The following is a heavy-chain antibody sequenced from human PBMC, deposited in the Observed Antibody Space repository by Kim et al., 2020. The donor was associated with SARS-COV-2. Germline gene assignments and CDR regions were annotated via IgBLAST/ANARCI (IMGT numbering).Heavy chain of an antibody. D-gene: IGHD6-19*01. CDR2: INHSGST. CDR3: ARGSIQWLVKIGSWFDP. J-gene: IGHJ5*02. CDR1: GGSFSGYY. V-gene: IGHV4-34*01. Sequence: SETLSLTCAVYGGSFSGYYWSWIRQPPGKGLEWIGEINHSGSTNYNPSLKSRVTISVDTSKNQFSLKLSSVTAADTAVYYCARGSIQWLVKIGSWFDPWGQGTLVTVSS.